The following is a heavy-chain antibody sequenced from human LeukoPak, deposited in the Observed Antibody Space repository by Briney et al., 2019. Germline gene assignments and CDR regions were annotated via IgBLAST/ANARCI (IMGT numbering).Heavy chain of an antibody. J-gene: IGHJ6*03. V-gene: IGHV3-33*01. CDR1: GFTFSSYG. CDR3: ARDGYYDFWCGYYYYYMDV. Sequence: GGSLRLSCAASGFTFSSYGMHWVRQAPGKGLEWVAVILSDGSKEFYTDSVKGRFTISRDNAKNSLYLQMNSLRAEDTAVYYCARDGYYDFWCGYYYYYMDVWGKGTTVTVSS. CDR2: ILSDGSKE. D-gene: IGHD3-3*01.